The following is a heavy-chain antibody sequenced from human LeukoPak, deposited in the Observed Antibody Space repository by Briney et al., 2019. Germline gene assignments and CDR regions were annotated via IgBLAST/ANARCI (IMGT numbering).Heavy chain of an antibody. CDR3: ARGAAGYSSSWYLGGDY. Sequence: GRSLRLSCAASGFTFSSYGMHWVRQAPGKGLEGVAVIWYDGSNKYYADSVKGRFTISRDNSKNTLYLQMNSLRAEDTAVYYCARGAAGYSSSWYLGGDYWGQGTLVTVSS. D-gene: IGHD6-13*01. J-gene: IGHJ4*02. CDR2: IWYDGSNK. CDR1: GFTFSSYG. V-gene: IGHV3-33*01.